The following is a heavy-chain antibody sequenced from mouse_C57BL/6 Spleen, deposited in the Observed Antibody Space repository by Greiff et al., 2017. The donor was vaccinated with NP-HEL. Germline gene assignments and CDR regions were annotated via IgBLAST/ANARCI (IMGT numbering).Heavy chain of an antibody. V-gene: IGHV1-54*01. CDR3: ARSSYYEYDYFDY. J-gene: IGHJ2*01. CDR2: IDPGSGGT. Sequence: QVQLQQSGAELVRPGTSVKVSCKASGYAFTNYLIEWVKQRPGQGLEWIGVIDPGSGGTNYNEKFKGKATLTADKSSSTAYMQLSSLTSEDSAVYCCARSSYYEYDYFDYWGQGTTLTVSS. D-gene: IGHD2-4*01. CDR1: GYAFTNYL.